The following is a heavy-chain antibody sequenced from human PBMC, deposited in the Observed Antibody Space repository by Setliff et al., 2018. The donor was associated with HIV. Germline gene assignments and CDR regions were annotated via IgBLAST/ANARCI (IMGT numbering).Heavy chain of an antibody. Sequence: ASVKVSCKPPGHTFTNYDIHWMRRAPGQGLEWMGWMNPNSGVSGYALKFHDRVTMTRDTSITTLYMELSSLTSEDTAVYYCARDHHSGRGSNFPWYSDLWGRGTLVTVSS. CDR3: ARDHHSGRGSNFPWYSDL. J-gene: IGHJ2*01. CDR2: MNPNSGVS. V-gene: IGHV1-8*01. CDR1: GHTFTNYD. D-gene: IGHD1-26*01.